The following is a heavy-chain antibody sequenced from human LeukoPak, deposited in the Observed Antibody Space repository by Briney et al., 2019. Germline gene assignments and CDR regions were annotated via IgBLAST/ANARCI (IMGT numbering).Heavy chain of an antibody. CDR2: ISSSSSYI. J-gene: IGHJ4*02. CDR1: GFTFSGYS. Sequence: PGGSLRLSCAASGFTFSGYSMNWVRQAPGKGLEWVSSISSSSSYIYYAASVKGRFNISRDNAKNSLYLQMNSLRAEDTAVYYCARGASSSCEYWGQGTLVTVSS. CDR3: ARGASSSCEY. D-gene: IGHD6-13*01. V-gene: IGHV3-21*01.